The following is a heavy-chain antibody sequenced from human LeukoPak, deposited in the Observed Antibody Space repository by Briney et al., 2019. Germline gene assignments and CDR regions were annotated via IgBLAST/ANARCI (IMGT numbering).Heavy chain of an antibody. D-gene: IGHD6-25*01. CDR2: IYYSGST. V-gene: IGHV4-59*01. CDR3: ARGDGSTDYFDY. J-gene: IGHJ4*02. Sequence: SETLSLTCSVSGGSISSYYWSWIRQPPGKGLEWIGYIYYSGSTNYNPSLKSRLTISVDTSKNQFSLKLTSVTAADTAVYYCARGDGSTDYFDYWGQGSLVTVSS. CDR1: GGSISSYY.